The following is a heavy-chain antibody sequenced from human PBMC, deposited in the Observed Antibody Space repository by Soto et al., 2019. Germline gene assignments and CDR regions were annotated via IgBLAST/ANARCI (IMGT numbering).Heavy chain of an antibody. CDR2: IYYTGST. CDR3: AGDQLTLWLDYCYYYGMDV. D-gene: IGHD5-18*01. V-gene: IGHV4-30-4*01. J-gene: IGHJ6*02. CDR1: GGSISNGDYY. Sequence: SETLSLTCTVSGGSISNGDYYWSWIRQPPGKGLEWIGYIYYTGSTYYTPSLKSRVTIAVATSNTQFSLKLSRVTAADTAVYYCAGDQLTLWLDYCYYYGMDVWGQWTTVTVSS.